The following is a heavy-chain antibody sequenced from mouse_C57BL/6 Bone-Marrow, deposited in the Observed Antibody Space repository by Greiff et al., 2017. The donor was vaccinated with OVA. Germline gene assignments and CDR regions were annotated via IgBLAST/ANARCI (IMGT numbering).Heavy chain of an antibody. CDR1: GFTFTDYY. CDR3: VKAVGDGYYDSYAMDY. J-gene: IGHJ4*01. D-gene: IGHD2-3*01. V-gene: IGHV7-4*01. Sequence: EVQGVESGGGLVQPGASLRLSCAASGFTFTDYYMSWVRQPPGKAPEWLALIRNKANGYSTAYTASVKGRFTISRDNTQNILYHQMNTLRAEDSATYYCVKAVGDGYYDSYAMDYWGQGTSVTVSS. CDR2: IRNKANGYST.